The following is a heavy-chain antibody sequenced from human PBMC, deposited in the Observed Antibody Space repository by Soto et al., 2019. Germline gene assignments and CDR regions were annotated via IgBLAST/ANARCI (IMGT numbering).Heavy chain of an antibody. D-gene: IGHD3-10*01. Sequence: EVQLLESGGGLVQPGGSLRLSCAASGFTFNNYAMTWVRQAPGKGLEWVSAISGGGDTTSYADSGKGRLTVSRDGSKNTLYLQMSSLRAEDTALYYCAKGRGGSGSLTPRVDFWGQGTLVTVSS. CDR3: AKGRGGSGSLTPRVDF. CDR2: ISGGGDTT. V-gene: IGHV3-23*01. CDR1: GFTFNNYA. J-gene: IGHJ4*02.